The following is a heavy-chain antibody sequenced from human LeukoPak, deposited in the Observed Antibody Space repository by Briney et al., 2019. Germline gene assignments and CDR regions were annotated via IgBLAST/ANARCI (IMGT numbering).Heavy chain of an antibody. D-gene: IGHD6-19*01. CDR3: ARMQWLAVYFDY. Sequence: WXXXXRQXXGKXXXXXXNIKQDGSEKYYVDSVKGRFTISRDYATNSLYLQMNSLRAEDTAVYYCARMQWLAVYFDYWGQGTLVTVSS. V-gene: IGHV3-7*03. CDR1: W. CDR2: IKQDGSEK. J-gene: IGHJ4*02.